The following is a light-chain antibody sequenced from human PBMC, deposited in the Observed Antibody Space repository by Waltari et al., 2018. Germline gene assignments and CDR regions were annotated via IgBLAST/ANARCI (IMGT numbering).Light chain of an antibody. Sequence: QSVLTQPPSVSGAPGQRVTLSCTGSSSNIGAPYDVHWYQHLPGTAPKLLIDGNSNRPSGVPDRFSGSKSGTSASLAITGLQAEDEADYYCQSYDSSLSGSVFGGGTKLTVL. CDR1: SSNIGAPYD. J-gene: IGLJ2*01. CDR3: QSYDSSLSGSV. CDR2: GNS. V-gene: IGLV1-40*01.